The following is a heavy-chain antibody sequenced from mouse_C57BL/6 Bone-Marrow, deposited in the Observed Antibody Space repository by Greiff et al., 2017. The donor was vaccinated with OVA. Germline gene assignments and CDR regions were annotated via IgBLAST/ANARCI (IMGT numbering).Heavy chain of an antibody. CDR2: ILPGRGST. CDR3: AREGASNRRMDY. V-gene: IGHV1-9*01. Sequence: QVQLKESGAELMKPGASVKLSCKATGYTFTGYWIEWVKQRPGHGLEWIGEILPGRGSTHYNEKFKGKATFTADTSSNTAYMQLSSLTTEDSAIYYCAREGASNRRMDYWGQGTSVTVSS. D-gene: IGHD2-5*01. J-gene: IGHJ4*01. CDR1: GYTFTGYW.